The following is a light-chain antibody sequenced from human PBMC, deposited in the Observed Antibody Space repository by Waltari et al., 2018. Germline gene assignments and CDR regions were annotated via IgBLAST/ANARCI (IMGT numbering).Light chain of an antibody. CDR3: QKYVNLPAT. CDR2: DAS. Sequence: SCRASQSVSRSLAWYQQKPGQAPRHLIYDASSRATGIPDRFSGSGSGTDFSLTISRLEPEDFALYYCQKYVNLPATFGQGTKVEIK. J-gene: IGKJ1*01. V-gene: IGKV3-20*01. CDR1: QSVSRS.